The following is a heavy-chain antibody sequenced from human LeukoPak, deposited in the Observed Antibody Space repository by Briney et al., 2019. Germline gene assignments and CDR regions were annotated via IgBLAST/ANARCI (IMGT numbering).Heavy chain of an antibody. V-gene: IGHV4-59*01. CDR2: IYYSGST. D-gene: IGHD2/OR15-2a*01. CDR1: GGSISNYY. Sequence: PSETLSLTCTVSGGSISNYYWSWIRQPPGKGLEWIGYIYYSGSTNYNPSLKSRVTISVDTSKNQFSLKLSSVTAADTAVYYCARSHYFREYYFDYWGQGTLVTVSS. CDR3: ARSHYFREYYFDY. J-gene: IGHJ4*02.